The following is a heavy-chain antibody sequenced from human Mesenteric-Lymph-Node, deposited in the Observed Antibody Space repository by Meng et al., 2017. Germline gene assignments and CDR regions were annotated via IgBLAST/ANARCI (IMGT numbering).Heavy chain of an antibody. CDR1: GYTFTGYY. J-gene: IGHJ6*02. V-gene: IGHV1-2*06. CDR2: INPNSGGT. D-gene: IGHD4-23*01. Sequence: ASVKVSCKASGYTFTGYYMHWVRQAPGQGLEWMGRINPNSGGTNYTQKFQGRVTMTRDTSTSTVYMELSSLRSEDTAVYYCAREFYGGNAGSHYYGMDVWGQGTTVTVSS. CDR3: AREFYGGNAGSHYYGMDV.